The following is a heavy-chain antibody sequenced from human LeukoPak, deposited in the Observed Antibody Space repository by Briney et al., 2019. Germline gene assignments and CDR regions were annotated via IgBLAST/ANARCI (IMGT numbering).Heavy chain of an antibody. Sequence: ASVKVSCKASGYTFTSYYMHWVRQAPGQGLEWMAIINPSAGSTRYAQKFQGRVTMTRDTSTNTVYMELSSLRSEDTAVYYCARDPRPSYDSSDYYYPGDYWGQGTLVTVSS. D-gene: IGHD3-22*01. J-gene: IGHJ4*02. CDR2: INPSAGST. CDR3: ARDPRPSYDSSDYYYPGDY. V-gene: IGHV1-46*01. CDR1: GYTFTSYY.